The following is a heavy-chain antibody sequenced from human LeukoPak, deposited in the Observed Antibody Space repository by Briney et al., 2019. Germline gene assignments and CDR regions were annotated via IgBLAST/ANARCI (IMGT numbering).Heavy chain of an antibody. Sequence: PGGSLRLSRAASGFTFNNYWMSWVRQAPGKGLEWVANINQDGSVINFVDYMKGRFTISRDNAKNSLYLQMNGLRAEDTAVYYCVRTSRSSSTDSWGQGTLVTVSS. CDR3: VRTSRSSSTDS. CDR1: GFTFNNYW. J-gene: IGHJ5*01. CDR2: INQDGSVI. V-gene: IGHV3-7*02. D-gene: IGHD6-6*01.